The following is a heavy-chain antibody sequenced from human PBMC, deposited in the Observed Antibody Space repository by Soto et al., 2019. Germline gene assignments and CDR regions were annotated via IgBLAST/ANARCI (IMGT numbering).Heavy chain of an antibody. J-gene: IGHJ6*02. CDR2: IDWDDDK. CDR1: GFSLSTSAMC. V-gene: IGHV2-70*01. D-gene: IGHD3-10*01. CDR3: ARIHPNYYGSGTYPKYYYYYGMDV. Sequence: VSGPTLVNPTQTLTLTCTISGFSLSTSAMCVSWIRQPPGKALEWLALIDWDDDKYYSTSLKTRLTISKDTSKNQVVLTMTNMDPVDTATYYCARIHPNYYGSGTYPKYYYYYGMDVLGQGTTVTVSS.